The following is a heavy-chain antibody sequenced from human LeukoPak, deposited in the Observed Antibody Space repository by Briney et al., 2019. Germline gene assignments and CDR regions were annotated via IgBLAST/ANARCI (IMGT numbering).Heavy chain of an antibody. J-gene: IGHJ6*03. CDR1: GFTFSSYW. D-gene: IGHD6-13*01. CDR3: ARGGQVIAAAVDYYMDV. Sequence: GGSLRLSCAASGFTFSSYWMSWVRQAPGKGLEWVANIKQDGSEKYYVDSVKGRFTISRDNAKNSLYLQMNSLRAEDTAVYYCARGGQVIAAAVDYYMDVWGKGTTVTVSS. V-gene: IGHV3-7*01. CDR2: IKQDGSEK.